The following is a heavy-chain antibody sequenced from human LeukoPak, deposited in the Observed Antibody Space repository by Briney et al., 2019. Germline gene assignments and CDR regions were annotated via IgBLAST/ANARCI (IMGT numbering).Heavy chain of an antibody. V-gene: IGHV4-4*02. D-gene: IGHD1-20*01. Sequence: PSETLSLTCAVSGGSISSSNWWSWVRQPPGKGLEWIGEIYHSGSTNYNPSLKSRVTISVDKSKNQFSLKLGSVTAADTAVYYCARFHPITGTTADRNFDYWGQGTLVTVSS. J-gene: IGHJ4*02. CDR3: ARFHPITGTTADRNFDY. CDR1: GGSISSSNW. CDR2: IYHSGST.